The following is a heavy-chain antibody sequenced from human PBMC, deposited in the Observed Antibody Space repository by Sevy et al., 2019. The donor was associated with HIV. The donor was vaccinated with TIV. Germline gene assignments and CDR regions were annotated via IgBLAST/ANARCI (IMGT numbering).Heavy chain of an antibody. CDR1: GFIFRDRY. D-gene: IGHD6-13*01. J-gene: IGHJ6*02. CDR3: AGDFMPVASAGTGALGV. Sequence: GRSLRLSCVASGFIFRDRYMSWIRQAPGKGLEWVSFISSRSSEINYADSVKGRFTVSRDNAKNSLYLQMNSLRAEDTAVYYCAGDFMPVASAGTGALGVWGQGTAVTVSS. V-gene: IGHV3-11*05. CDR2: ISSRSSEI.